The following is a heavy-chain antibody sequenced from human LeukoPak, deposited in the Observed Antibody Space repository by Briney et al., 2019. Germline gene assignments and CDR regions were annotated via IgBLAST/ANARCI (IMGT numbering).Heavy chain of an antibody. CDR2: IIPIFGTA. CDR3: ARDDGSYYDSSGYYYVASFDY. Sequence: GASVKVSCKASGYTFTSYDINWVRQATGQGLEWMGGIIPIFGTANYAQKFQGRVTITADESTSTAYMELSSLRSEDTAVYYCARDDGSYYDSSGYYYVASFDYWGQGTLVTVSS. D-gene: IGHD3-22*01. J-gene: IGHJ4*02. CDR1: GYTFTSYD. V-gene: IGHV1-69*13.